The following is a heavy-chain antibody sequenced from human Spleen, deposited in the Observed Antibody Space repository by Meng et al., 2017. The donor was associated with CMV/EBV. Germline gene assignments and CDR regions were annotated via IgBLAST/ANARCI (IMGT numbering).Heavy chain of an antibody. V-gene: IGHV3-30*02. Sequence: GESLKISCAASGFTFSNYGMHWVRQAPGKGLEWVALIWYDGIKKYYAESMKGRFTISRDNSKNTLYLQMNSLRAEDTAVYYCAKDLKMESYCGGDCYYGMDVWGQGTTVTVSS. CDR2: IWYDGIKK. CDR1: GFTFSNYG. D-gene: IGHD2-21*01. J-gene: IGHJ6*02. CDR3: AKDLKMESYCGGDCYYGMDV.